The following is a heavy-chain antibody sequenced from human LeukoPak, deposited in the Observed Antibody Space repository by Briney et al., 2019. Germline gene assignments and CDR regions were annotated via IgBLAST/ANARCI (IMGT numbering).Heavy chain of an antibody. V-gene: IGHV3-23*01. D-gene: IGHD3-10*01. Sequence: GSLRLSCAASGFTFGSYAMTWVRQAPGKGLEWVSDISGSGESTYYADSVKGRFTFSRDNSKNTLYLQLSNQRAEDTAVYYCAKGYYYASGTNWFDHWGQGTLVTVSS. CDR3: AKGYYYASGTNWFDH. CDR1: GFTFGSYA. J-gene: IGHJ5*02. CDR2: ISGSGEST.